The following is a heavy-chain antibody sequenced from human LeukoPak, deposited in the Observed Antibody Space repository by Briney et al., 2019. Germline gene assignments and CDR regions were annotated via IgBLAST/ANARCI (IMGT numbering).Heavy chain of an antibody. D-gene: IGHD1-1*01. V-gene: IGHV1-2*02. CDR2: INPDSGDT. J-gene: IGHJ6*02. Sequence: GASVKVSCKASGYTFTGYYIHWVRQAPGQGPEWMGWINPDSGDTLYVRKFQGRVTMTRDTSFNTAYMGLSSLRPDDTAVYYCARDRIAGTRGDYGMDVWGQGTTVSVSS. CDR3: ARDRIAGTRGDYGMDV. CDR1: GYTFTGYY.